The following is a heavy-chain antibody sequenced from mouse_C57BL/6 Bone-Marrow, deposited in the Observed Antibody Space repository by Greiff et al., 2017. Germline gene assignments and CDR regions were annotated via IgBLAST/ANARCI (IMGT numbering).Heavy chain of an antibody. D-gene: IGHD2-10*01. Sequence: QVQLKQSGPELVKPGASVKISCKASGYSFTSYYIHWVKQRPGQGLEWIGWIYPGSGNTKYNEKFKGKATLTADTSSSTAYMQLSSLTSEDSAVYYCARYLLRYFDVWGTGTTVTVSS. V-gene: IGHV1-66*01. J-gene: IGHJ1*03. CDR1: GYSFTSYY. CDR2: IYPGSGNT. CDR3: ARYLLRYFDV.